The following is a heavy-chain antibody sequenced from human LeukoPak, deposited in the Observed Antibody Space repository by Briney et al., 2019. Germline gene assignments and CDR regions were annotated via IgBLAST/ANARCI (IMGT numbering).Heavy chain of an antibody. Sequence: GGSLRLSCAASGFTFNSYSMNWARQAPGKGLEWVSYISSSSSTIYYADSVKGRFTISRDNAKTSLFLQMHSLRAEDTAVYYCAREYSSSSGLRAFDIWGQGTMVTVSS. V-gene: IGHV3-48*01. CDR2: ISSSSSTI. CDR3: AREYSSSSGLRAFDI. CDR1: GFTFNSYS. D-gene: IGHD6-6*01. J-gene: IGHJ3*02.